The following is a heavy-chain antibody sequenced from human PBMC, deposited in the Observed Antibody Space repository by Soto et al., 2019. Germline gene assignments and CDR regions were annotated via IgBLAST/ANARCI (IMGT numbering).Heavy chain of an antibody. J-gene: IGHJ6*02. V-gene: IGHV2-70*11. CDR1: GFSLSTSGMC. CDR2: IXXDXXX. Sequence: GSGPTLVNPTQTLTLTCTFSGFSLSTSGMCVSWIRQPPGKALEWLARIXXDXXXXYXXXXXXXLTISKDTSKNQVVLTMTNMDXXXXXXXXXXRGQWLVPDYYYGMDVWGQGTTVTVSS. CDR3: XRGQWLVPDYYYGMDV. D-gene: IGHD6-19*01.